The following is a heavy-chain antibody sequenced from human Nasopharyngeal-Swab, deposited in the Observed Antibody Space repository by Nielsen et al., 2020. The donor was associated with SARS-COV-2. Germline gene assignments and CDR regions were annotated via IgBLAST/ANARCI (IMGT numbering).Heavy chain of an antibody. CDR2: INPNSGGT. CDR3: ASSSMADDAFDI. Sequence: ASVKVSCKASGYTFTGYYMHWVRQAPGQGLEWMGWINPNSGGTNYAQKFQGRVTMTRDTSISTAYMELSRLRSDDTAVYYGASSSMADDAFDIWGQGTMVTVSS. V-gene: IGHV1-2*02. D-gene: IGHD5-24*01. J-gene: IGHJ3*02. CDR1: GYTFTGYY.